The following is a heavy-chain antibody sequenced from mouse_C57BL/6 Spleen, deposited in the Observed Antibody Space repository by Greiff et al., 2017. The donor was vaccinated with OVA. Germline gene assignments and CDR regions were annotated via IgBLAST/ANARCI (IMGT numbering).Heavy chain of an antibody. CDR2: IYPGDGDT. V-gene: IGHV1-80*01. CDR3: ARRDGYRFAY. CDR1: GYAFSSYW. J-gene: IGHJ3*01. Sequence: VQRVESGAELVKPGASVKISCKASGYAFSSYWMNWVKQRPGKGLEWIGQIYPGDGDTNYNGKFKGKATLTADKSSSTAYMQLSSLTSEDSAVYFCARRDGYRFAYWGQGTLVTVSA. D-gene: IGHD2-2*01.